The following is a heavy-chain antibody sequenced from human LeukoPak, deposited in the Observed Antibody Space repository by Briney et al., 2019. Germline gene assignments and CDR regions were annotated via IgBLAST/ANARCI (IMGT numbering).Heavy chain of an antibody. V-gene: IGHV1-18*01. Sequence: AASVKVSCKASGYTFTSYGISWVRQAPGQGLEWMGWISAYNGNTNYAQKLQGRVTMTTDTSTTTAYMELRSLRSDDTAVYYCARDPDLLYSYGFGAFDIWGQGTMVTVSS. D-gene: IGHD5-18*01. CDR1: GYTFTSYG. CDR3: ARDPDLLYSYGFGAFDI. CDR2: ISAYNGNT. J-gene: IGHJ3*02.